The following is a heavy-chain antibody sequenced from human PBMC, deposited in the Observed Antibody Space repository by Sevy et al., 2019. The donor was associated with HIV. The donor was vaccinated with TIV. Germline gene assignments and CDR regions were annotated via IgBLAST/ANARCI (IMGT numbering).Heavy chain of an antibody. CDR3: ARAVEDYSDSSAWDWYFDL. Sequence: GGSLRLSCAASGFSVSGNYMSWVRQAPGKGLEWVSGIFSGGNTHFADSVKGRFTISRGNSKNTLYLQMNSLSAEDTAVYYCARAVEDYSDSSAWDWYFDLWGRGTLVTVSS. D-gene: IGHD3-22*01. CDR2: IFSGGNT. J-gene: IGHJ2*01. CDR1: GFSVSGNY. V-gene: IGHV3-66*01.